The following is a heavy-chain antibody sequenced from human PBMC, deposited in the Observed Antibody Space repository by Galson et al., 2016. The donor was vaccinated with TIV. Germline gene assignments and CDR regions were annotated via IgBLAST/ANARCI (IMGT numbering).Heavy chain of an antibody. CDR1: GFIFSNAW. J-gene: IGHJ4*02. CDR3: TTELGYCSGGYCYYFDY. CDR2: IKSNFDGGTT. D-gene: IGHD2-15*01. Sequence: SLRLSCAASGFIFSNAWMSWVRQAPGKGLEWVGRIKSNFDGGTTDYAAPVKGRFTISRHDSKNTLFLQMNRLKTEDTAVYYCTTELGYCSGGYCYYFDYWGQGTPVTVFS. V-gene: IGHV3-15*01.